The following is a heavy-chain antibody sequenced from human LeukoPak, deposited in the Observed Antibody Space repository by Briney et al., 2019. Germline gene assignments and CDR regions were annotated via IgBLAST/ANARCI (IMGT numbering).Heavy chain of an antibody. CDR1: GYTFTSYG. V-gene: IGHV1-18*01. CDR2: ISAYNGNT. CDR3: AXXXXXXFWSGSSGMDV. D-gene: IGHD3-3*01. J-gene: IGHJ6*02. Sequence: ASVKVSCKASGYTFTSYGISWVRQAPGQGLEWMGWISAYNGNTNYAQKLQGRVTMTTDTSTSTAYMELRSLRSDDTAVYYCAXXXXXXFWSGSSGMDVWGQGTTVTVSS.